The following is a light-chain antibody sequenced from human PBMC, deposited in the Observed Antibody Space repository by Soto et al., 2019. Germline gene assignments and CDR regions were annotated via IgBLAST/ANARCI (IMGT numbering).Light chain of an antibody. CDR3: CSYAGGSTFV. J-gene: IGLJ1*01. V-gene: IGLV2-23*01. CDR2: EGS. Sequence: QSALTQPASVSGSPGQSITFSCTGTSSDVGTYNLVSWYQQHPGKAPKLIIYEGSKRPSGVSNRFSGSKSGNTASLTISGLQAEDEADYYCCSYAGGSTFVFGTGTKLTVL. CDR1: SSDVGTYNL.